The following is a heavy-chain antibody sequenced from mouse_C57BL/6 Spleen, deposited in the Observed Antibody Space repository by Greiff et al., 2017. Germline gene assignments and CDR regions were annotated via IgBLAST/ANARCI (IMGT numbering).Heavy chain of an antibody. Sequence: VQLQQSGPELVKPGASVKISCKASGYSFTGYYMNWVKQSPEKSLEWIGEINPSTGGTPYNQKFKAKATLTVDKSASTAYMQLKSLTSEDSAVYYCARADDYDYDLRYFDVWGTGTTVTVSS. CDR2: INPSTGGT. J-gene: IGHJ1*03. D-gene: IGHD2-4*01. CDR1: GYSFTGYY. CDR3: ARADDYDYDLRYFDV. V-gene: IGHV1-42*01.